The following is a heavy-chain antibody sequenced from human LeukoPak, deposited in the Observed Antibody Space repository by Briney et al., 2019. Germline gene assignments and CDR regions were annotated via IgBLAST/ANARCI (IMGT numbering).Heavy chain of an antibody. V-gene: IGHV3-48*01. CDR3: ARDHYDFWSGYYDYFDY. CDR2: ISSSSSTI. J-gene: IGHJ4*02. D-gene: IGHD3-3*01. Sequence: GGSLRLSCAASGFTFSSYSMNWVRQAPGKGLEWVSYISSSSSTIYYADSVKGRFTISRDNAKNSLYLQMNSLRAEDTAVYYCARDHYDFWSGYYDYFDYWGQGTLVTVSS. CDR1: GFTFSSYS.